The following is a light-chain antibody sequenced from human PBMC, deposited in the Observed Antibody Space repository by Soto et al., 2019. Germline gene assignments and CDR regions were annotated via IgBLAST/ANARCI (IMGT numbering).Light chain of an antibody. CDR2: DAS. Sequence: DIQMTQSPSSLSASVGDRVTITCRASQSISNYLNWYQQKPGKAPNLLIYDASSLLSGVPSRFSGSGSGTAVTLTISSLQPEDFSICYCQQSESTPSTFGKGTKLEIK. V-gene: IGKV1-39*01. J-gene: IGKJ2*01. CDR1: QSISNY. CDR3: QQSESTPST.